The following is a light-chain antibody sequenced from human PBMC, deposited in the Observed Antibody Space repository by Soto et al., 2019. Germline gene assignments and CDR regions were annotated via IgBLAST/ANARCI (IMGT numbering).Light chain of an antibody. CDR3: QQYNNWPWT. CDR1: QRISSN. Sequence: EIVMTQAPATLSVSRGETATLSCRASQRISSNLAGYQQQPGQAPRLLIYGASTRATGVPARVSGSGSGTEFTLPISSLQSEDFAVYYCQQYNNWPWTFGQGTKVDIK. V-gene: IGKV3-15*01. J-gene: IGKJ1*01. CDR2: GAS.